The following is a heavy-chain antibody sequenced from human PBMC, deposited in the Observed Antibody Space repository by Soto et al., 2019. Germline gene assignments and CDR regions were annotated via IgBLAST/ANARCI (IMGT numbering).Heavy chain of an antibody. D-gene: IGHD3-10*01. CDR2: MNPNSGNT. Sequence: ASVKVSCKASGYTSTSYDISWVRQATGQGLEWMGWMNPNSGNTGYAQKFQGRVTMTRNTSISTAYMELSSLRSEDTAVYYCARKGSGSYFYYYYMDVWGKGTTVTVSS. J-gene: IGHJ6*03. V-gene: IGHV1-8*01. CDR3: ARKGSGSYFYYYYMDV. CDR1: GYTSTSYD.